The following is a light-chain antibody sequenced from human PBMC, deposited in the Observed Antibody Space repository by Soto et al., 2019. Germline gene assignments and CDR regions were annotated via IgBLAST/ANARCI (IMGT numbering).Light chain of an antibody. CDR3: QQYYSYPPT. V-gene: IGKV1-8*01. Sequence: AIRMTQSPSSLSASTGDRVTITCRASQGISSYLAWYQQKPGKAPKLLIYAASTLQSGVPSRFSDSGSGTDFTLTISCLQSDDFATYYCQQYYSYPPTFGPGTKVDI. J-gene: IGKJ3*01. CDR2: AAS. CDR1: QGISSY.